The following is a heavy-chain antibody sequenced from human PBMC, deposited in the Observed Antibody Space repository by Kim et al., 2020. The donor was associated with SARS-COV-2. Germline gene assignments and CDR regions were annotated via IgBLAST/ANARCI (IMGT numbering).Heavy chain of an antibody. Sequence: GGSLRLSCAASGFTFSSYDMHWVRQATGKGLEWVSAIGTAGDTYYPGSVKGRFTISRENAKNSLYLQMNSLRAGDTAVYYCARVGGGYCSGGSCPSYGMDVWGQGTTVTVSS. V-gene: IGHV3-13*04. CDR1: GFTFSSYD. CDR3: ARVGGGYCSGGSCPSYGMDV. CDR2: IGTAGDT. D-gene: IGHD2-15*01. J-gene: IGHJ6*02.